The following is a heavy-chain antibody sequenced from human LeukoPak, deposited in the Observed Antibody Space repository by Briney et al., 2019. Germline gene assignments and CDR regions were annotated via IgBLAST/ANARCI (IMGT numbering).Heavy chain of an antibody. V-gene: IGHV3-74*01. Sequence: PGGSLRLSCGASGFTFSRDWMHWVRQAPGKGRVWVSRMDSDDGSTIYADSVKGRFTISRDNAKNTLYLQMNSLSVEATAVYYCAKDRGWSGELLPSHAFDIWGQGTMVTVSS. CDR1: GFTFSRDW. D-gene: IGHD3-10*01. CDR2: MDSDDGST. J-gene: IGHJ3*02. CDR3: AKDRGWSGELLPSHAFDI.